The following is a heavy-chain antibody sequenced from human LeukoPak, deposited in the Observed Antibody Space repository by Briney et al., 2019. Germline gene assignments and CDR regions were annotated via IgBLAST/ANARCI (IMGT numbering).Heavy chain of an antibody. Sequence: GASVKVSCKASGYTFTGYYMYWVRQAPGQGLEWMGWINPNSGDTNYAQKLQGRVTMTTDTSTSTAYMELRSLRSDDTAVYYCARRGVTDMARGVIMVLDYWGQGTLVTVSS. CDR3: ARRGVTDMARGVIMVLDY. D-gene: IGHD3-10*01. CDR1: GYTFTGYY. V-gene: IGHV1-2*02. J-gene: IGHJ4*02. CDR2: INPNSGDT.